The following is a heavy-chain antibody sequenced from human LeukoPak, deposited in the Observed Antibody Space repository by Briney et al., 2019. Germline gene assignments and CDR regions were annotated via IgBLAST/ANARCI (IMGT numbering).Heavy chain of an antibody. CDR2: SSAYNGNT. J-gene: IGHJ6*02. Sequence: GASVKVSCKASGYTFTSYGISWVRQAPGQGLEWMGWSSAYNGNTNYAQKLQGRVTMTTDTSTSTAYMELRSLRSDDTAVYYCARAPDCSGGSCYSTVYYYGMDVWGQGTTVTVSS. CDR3: ARAPDCSGGSCYSTVYYYGMDV. V-gene: IGHV1-18*01. D-gene: IGHD2-15*01. CDR1: GYTFTSYG.